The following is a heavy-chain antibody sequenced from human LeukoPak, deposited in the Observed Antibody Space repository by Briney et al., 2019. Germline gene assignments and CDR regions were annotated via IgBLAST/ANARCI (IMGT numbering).Heavy chain of an antibody. Sequence: SETLSLTCTVSGGSISSSSYYWGWIRQPPGKGLEWIGSIYYSGSTYYNPSLKSRVTISVDTSKNQFSLKLSSVTAADTAVYYCARTPLLAYYYYYYMDVWGKGTTVTVSS. J-gene: IGHJ6*03. CDR1: GGSISSSSYY. CDR3: ARTPLLAYYYYYYMDV. V-gene: IGHV4-39*07. D-gene: IGHD3-3*02. CDR2: IYYSGST.